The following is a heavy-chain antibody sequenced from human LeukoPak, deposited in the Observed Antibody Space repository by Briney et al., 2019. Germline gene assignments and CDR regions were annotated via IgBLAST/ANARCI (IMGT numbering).Heavy chain of an antibody. J-gene: IGHJ6*02. CDR1: GYTFTGYY. CDR3: ARLEVTDYYYYGMDV. V-gene: IGHV1-18*04. D-gene: IGHD2-21*02. CDR2: ISAYNGNT. Sequence: GASVKVSCKASGYTFTGYYMHWVRQAPGQGLEWMGWISAYNGNTNYAQKLQGRVTMTTDTSTSTAYMELRSLRSDDTAVYYCARLEVTDYYYYGMDVWGQGTTVTVSS.